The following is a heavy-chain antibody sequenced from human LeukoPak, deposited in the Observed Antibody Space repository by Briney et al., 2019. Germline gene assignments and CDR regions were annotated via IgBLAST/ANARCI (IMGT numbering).Heavy chain of an antibody. CDR2: RWYDGSNK. D-gene: IGHD3-10*01. J-gene: IGHJ6*02. V-gene: IGHV3-30*02. CDR1: GFTFSSYG. Sequence: GGSQRLSCAASGFTFSSYGMHWVRQAPGKGLEWVAFRWYDGSNKYYADSVKGRFTISRDNSKNTLYLQMNSLRAEDTAVYYCAKDDSYGSGPYGMDVWGQGTTVTVSS. CDR3: AKDDSYGSGPYGMDV.